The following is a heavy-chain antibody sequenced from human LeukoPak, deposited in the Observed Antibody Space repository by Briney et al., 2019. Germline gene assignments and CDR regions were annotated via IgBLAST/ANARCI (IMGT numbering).Heavy chain of an antibody. CDR3: ARERHDAFDI. V-gene: IGHV3-21*01. CDR1: GFTFSSYS. J-gene: IGHJ3*02. Sequence: GGSLRLSCAASGFTFSSYSMNWVRQAPGKGLEWVSSISSSSSYIYYADSVKGRSTISRDNTKNSLYLQMNSLRAEDTAVYYCARERHDAFDIWGQGTMVTVSS. CDR2: ISSSSSYI.